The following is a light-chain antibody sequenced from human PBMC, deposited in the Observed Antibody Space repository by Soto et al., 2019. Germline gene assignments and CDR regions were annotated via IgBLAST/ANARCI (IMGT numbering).Light chain of an antibody. CDR3: QQYGSSPLT. V-gene: IGKV3-20*01. Sequence: EIVLTQSPGTLSLSPGERATLSCRASQSVSGSYLAWYQQKPGQAPRLLIYGASSRATGNPDRFSGSRSGTDFTLTISRLEPEDFAVYYCQQYGSSPLTFGGGTKVEIK. CDR1: QSVSGSY. J-gene: IGKJ4*01. CDR2: GAS.